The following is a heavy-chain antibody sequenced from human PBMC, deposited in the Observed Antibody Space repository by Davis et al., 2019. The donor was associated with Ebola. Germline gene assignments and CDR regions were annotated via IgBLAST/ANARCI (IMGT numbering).Heavy chain of an antibody. D-gene: IGHD6-19*01. Sequence: AASVKVSCKASGGTFSSYGISWVRQAPGQGLEWMGWISAYNGNTNYAQKLQGRVTMTTDTSTSTAYMELRSLRSDDTAVYYCARDREMAVAGTGGYWGQGTLVTVSS. V-gene: IGHV1-18*01. J-gene: IGHJ4*02. CDR3: ARDREMAVAGTGGY. CDR2: ISAYNGNT. CDR1: GGTFSSYG.